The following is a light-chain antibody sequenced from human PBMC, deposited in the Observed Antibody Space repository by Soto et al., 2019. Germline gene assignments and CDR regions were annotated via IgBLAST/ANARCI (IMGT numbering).Light chain of an antibody. V-gene: IGKV1-9*01. CDR3: QQLSSYPRT. Sequence: IQLTQSPSSLSASVGDRVTITCRASHDIRSDLVWYQQKPGKAPELLIYTASILLGGVPSRFSGSGSGTDCTLTVSSLQPDDFATYAWQQLSSYPRTFGGGTTV. CDR1: HDIRSD. J-gene: IGKJ4*01. CDR2: TAS.